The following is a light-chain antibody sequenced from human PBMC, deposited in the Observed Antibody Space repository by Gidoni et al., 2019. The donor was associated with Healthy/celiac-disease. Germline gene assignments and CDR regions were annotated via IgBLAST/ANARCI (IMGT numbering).Light chain of an antibody. V-gene: IGKV1-27*01. CDR3: QKYNSAPLT. J-gene: IGKJ1*01. CDR1: QGISNY. CDR2: AAS. Sequence: DIQMTQSPSSLSASVGDRVTITCRASQGISNYLAWYQQKPGKVPKLLIYAASTLQSGVPPRFSGSGSGTYSLLIISSLQPEDVATYYCQKYNSAPLTFGQGTKVEIK.